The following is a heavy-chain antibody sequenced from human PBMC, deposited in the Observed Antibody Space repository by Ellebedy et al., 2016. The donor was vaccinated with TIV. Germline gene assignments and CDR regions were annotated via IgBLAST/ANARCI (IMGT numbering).Heavy chain of an antibody. CDR1: GFTFSSHA. D-gene: IGHD1-26*01. CDR3: ARDFGMEGYYFDY. J-gene: IGHJ4*02. V-gene: IGHV3-33*01. Sequence: GESLKISCAASGFTFSSHAMHWVRQAPGKGLEWISVIWFDGSNTYYGDSVKGRFTISRDNSKNTVYLQMNRLTVEDTAVYYCARDFGMEGYYFDYWGQGTLVTVSS. CDR2: IWFDGSNT.